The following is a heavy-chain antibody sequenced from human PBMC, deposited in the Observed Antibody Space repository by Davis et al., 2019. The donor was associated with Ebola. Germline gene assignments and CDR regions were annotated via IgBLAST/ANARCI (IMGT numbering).Heavy chain of an antibody. J-gene: IGHJ4*02. D-gene: IGHD1-14*01. V-gene: IGHV4-59*01. Sequence: SEILSLTCTVSGGSISTYYWNWIRQPPGKGLEWIGYVFYSGSTNYNPSLKSRVTISVDTSKNQFSLRLSSVTAADTAVYYCARDYVYWGQGILVTVPS. CDR3: ARDYVY. CDR2: VFYSGST. CDR1: GGSISTYY.